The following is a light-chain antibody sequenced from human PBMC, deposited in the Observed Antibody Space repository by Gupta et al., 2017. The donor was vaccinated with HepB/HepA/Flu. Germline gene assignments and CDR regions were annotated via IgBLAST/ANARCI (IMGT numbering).Light chain of an antibody. Sequence: SVLTQPPSVSGAPGQRVTISCTGSSPNIGAGFDVHWYQPLPKTAHKLLIDDSKNRPSGIPDRVSCSNSGASASLTITGLHEEDEGEYYYQCYDKNRSGLVIFGGGTKLTVL. CDR2: DSK. V-gene: IGLV1-40*01. J-gene: IGLJ2*01. CDR3: QCYDKNRSGLVI. CDR1: SPNIGAGFD.